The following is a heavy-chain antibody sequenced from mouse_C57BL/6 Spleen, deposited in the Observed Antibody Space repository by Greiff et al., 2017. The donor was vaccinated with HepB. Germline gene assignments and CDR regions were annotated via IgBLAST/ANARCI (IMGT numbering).Heavy chain of an antibody. CDR2: INHDGSST. Sequence: EVQVVESEGGLVQPGSSMKLSCTASGFTFSDYYMAWVRQVPEKGLDWVANINHDGSSTYYLDSLKSRFIISRDKAKNILYLQMRSLKSEVTATYDCERERGKTGTSQDWLAYWGQGTLVTVSA. V-gene: IGHV5-16*01. J-gene: IGHJ3*01. CDR3: ERERGKTGTSQDWLAY. D-gene: IGHD4-1*01. CDR1: GFTFSDYY.